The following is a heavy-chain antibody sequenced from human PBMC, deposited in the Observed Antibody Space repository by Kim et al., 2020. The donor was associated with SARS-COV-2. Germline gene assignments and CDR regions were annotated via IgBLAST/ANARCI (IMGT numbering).Heavy chain of an antibody. V-gene: IGHV3-9*01. D-gene: IGHD6-19*01. CDR2: ISWNRGST. J-gene: IGHJ6*02. CDR1: GFTFDDYA. Sequence: GGSLRLSCAASGFTFDDYAMHWVRQAPGKGLEWVSRISWNRGSTDYGDSVKGRFTISRDNANNSLYLQMNSLRPEDTALYYCAKAVAGTVLGMDVWGQGT. CDR3: AKAVAGTVLGMDV.